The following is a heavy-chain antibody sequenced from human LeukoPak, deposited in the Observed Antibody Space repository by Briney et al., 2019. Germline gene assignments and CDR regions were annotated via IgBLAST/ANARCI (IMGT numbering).Heavy chain of an antibody. CDR3: VKDLINFDY. V-gene: IGHV3-21*01. J-gene: IGHJ4*02. D-gene: IGHD2-15*01. Sequence: PGGSLRLSCAASGFTFSNFAMTWVRQAPGKGLEWVSSIVGSSSTYYADSLKGRFTISRDNAKNSLYLQMNSLRAEDTAVYYCVKDLINFDYWGQGTLVTVSS. CDR2: IVGSSST. CDR1: GFTFSNFA.